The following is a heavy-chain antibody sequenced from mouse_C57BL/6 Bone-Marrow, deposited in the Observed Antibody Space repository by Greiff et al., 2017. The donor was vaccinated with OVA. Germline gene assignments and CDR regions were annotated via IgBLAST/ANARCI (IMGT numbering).Heavy chain of an antibody. CDR1: GYTFTSYW. Sequence: QVQLQQPGAELVKPGASVKVSCKASGYTFTSYWMHWVKQRPGQGLEWIGRIHPSDSDTNYNQKFKGKATLTVDNSSSTAYMQLSSLTSEDSAVYYCAAYYYGRIYHYFDYWGQGTTLTVSS. V-gene: IGHV1-74*01. J-gene: IGHJ2*01. CDR3: AAYYYGRIYHYFDY. CDR2: IHPSDSDT. D-gene: IGHD1-1*01.